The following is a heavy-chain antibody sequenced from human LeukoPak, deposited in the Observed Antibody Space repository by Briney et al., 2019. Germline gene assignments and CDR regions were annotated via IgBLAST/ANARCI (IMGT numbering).Heavy chain of an antibody. CDR2: IWYDGSNK. Sequence: PGGSLRLSCAASGFNFSSYGMHWVRQAPGKGLEWVAVIWYDGSNKYYADSVKGRFTISSDNSKNTLYLQMNSLSAEDTAVYYCAKDMVRGGDGFNSWGQGTMVTVSS. CDR1: GFNFSSYG. J-gene: IGHJ3*02. D-gene: IGHD3-10*01. CDR3: AKDMVRGGDGFNS. V-gene: IGHV3-33*06.